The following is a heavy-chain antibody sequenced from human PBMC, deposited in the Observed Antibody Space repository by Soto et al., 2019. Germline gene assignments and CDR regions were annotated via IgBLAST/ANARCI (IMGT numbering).Heavy chain of an antibody. Sequence: QVQLQQWGAGLLKPSETLSLTCAVYGGFVSSGSYYWSWIRQPPGKGLEWIGEMSHSGGTHFNPSLKSRVTISVHSSNNQFSLKMSSVTAADPALYYCARVERGTATTVVDAFDIWGPGTMVTVSS. CDR2: MSHSGGT. V-gene: IGHV4-34*01. J-gene: IGHJ3*02. CDR3: ARVERGTATTVVDAFDI. CDR1: GGFVSSGSYY. D-gene: IGHD1-1*01.